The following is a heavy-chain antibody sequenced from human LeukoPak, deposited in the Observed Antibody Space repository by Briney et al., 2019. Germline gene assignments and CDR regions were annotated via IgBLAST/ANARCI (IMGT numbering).Heavy chain of an antibody. CDR3: ARGLTVWYQLPRNWFDP. CDR2: INHSGSA. Sequence: SETLSLTCAVYGGSFNGYYWSWIRQPPGKGLEWIGEINHSGSANYNPSLKSRVTISVDTSKNQFSLKLSSVTAADTAVYYCARGLTVWYQLPRNWFDPWGQGTLVTVSS. D-gene: IGHD2-2*01. J-gene: IGHJ5*02. CDR1: GGSFNGYY. V-gene: IGHV4-34*01.